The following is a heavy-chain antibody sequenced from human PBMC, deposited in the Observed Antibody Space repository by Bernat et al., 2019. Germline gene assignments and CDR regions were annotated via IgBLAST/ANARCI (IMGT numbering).Heavy chain of an antibody. CDR2: IYWDDDK. J-gene: IGHJ5*02. CDR3: ARRPVAVVGKPPPHWFDP. Sequence: QITLKESGPTLLKPTQTLTLTCTFSGFSLTTPGVGVGWIRQPPLKALEWLALIYWDDDKYYSPSLKRRLSITKDTSKNQVVLTVTNIDYLDTATYYCARRPVAVVGKPPPHWFDPWGQGTLVTVSS. V-gene: IGHV2-5*02. CDR1: GFSLTTPGVG. D-gene: IGHD3-3*01.